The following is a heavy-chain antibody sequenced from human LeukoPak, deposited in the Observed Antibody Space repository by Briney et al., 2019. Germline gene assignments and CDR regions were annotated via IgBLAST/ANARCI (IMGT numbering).Heavy chain of an antibody. V-gene: IGHV7-4-1*02. Sequence: AASVKVSCKASGYTFTSYAMNWVRQAPGQGLEWMGWINTNTGNPTYAQGFTGQFVFSLDTSVSTAYLQISSLKAEDTAVYYCAIFYQAEDGIRYFDWLLHNNWFDPWGQGTLVTVSS. CDR1: GYTFTSYA. CDR2: INTNTGNP. CDR3: AIFYQAEDGIRYFDWLLHNNWFDP. D-gene: IGHD3-9*01. J-gene: IGHJ5*02.